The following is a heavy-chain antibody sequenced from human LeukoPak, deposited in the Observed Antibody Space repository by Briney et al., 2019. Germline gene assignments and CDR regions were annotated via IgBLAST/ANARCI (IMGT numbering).Heavy chain of an antibody. V-gene: IGHV4-38-2*02. J-gene: IGHJ4*02. CDR3: ARGNWNDGSPDY. CDR1: GYSISSGYY. Sequence: SETLSLTCTVSGYSISSGYYWGWIRQPPGKGLEWIGSIYHSGSTYYNPSLESRVTISVDTSKNQFSLKLSSVTAADTAVYYCARGNWNDGSPDYWGQGTLVTVSS. D-gene: IGHD1-20*01. CDR2: IYHSGST.